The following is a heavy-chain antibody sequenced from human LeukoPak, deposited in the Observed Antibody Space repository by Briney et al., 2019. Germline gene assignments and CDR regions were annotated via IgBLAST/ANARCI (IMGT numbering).Heavy chain of an antibody. CDR2: ISTSSSTI. CDR3: ARDYRSSSGWTVDY. Sequence: GGSLRLSCTASGFTFSSYSMNWVRQAPGKGLEWVSYISTSSSTIYYADSVKGRFTISRDNAKNSLYLQMNSLRDEDTAVYYCARDYRSSSGWTVDYWGQGTLVTVSS. V-gene: IGHV3-48*02. CDR1: GFTFSSYS. J-gene: IGHJ4*02. D-gene: IGHD6-19*01.